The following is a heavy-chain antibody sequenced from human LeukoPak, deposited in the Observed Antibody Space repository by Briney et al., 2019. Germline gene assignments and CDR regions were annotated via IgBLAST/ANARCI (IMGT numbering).Heavy chain of an antibody. CDR3: AAYTHWVAGDV. CDR1: GFTFSDSW. V-gene: IGHV3-7*01. J-gene: IGHJ6*02. D-gene: IGHD3-16*01. Sequence: GGSLRLSCAASGFTFSDSWMSWVRQAPGKGLEWVANMNQDGSAKGYVDSVKGRFTISRDNARNSLYLQMSSLRPEDTAVYYCAAYTHWVAGDVWGQGTTVTVSS. CDR2: MNQDGSAK.